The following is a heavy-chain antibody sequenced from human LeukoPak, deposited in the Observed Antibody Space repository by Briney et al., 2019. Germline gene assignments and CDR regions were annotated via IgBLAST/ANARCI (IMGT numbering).Heavy chain of an antibody. D-gene: IGHD3-16*01. CDR2: INHSGST. V-gene: IGHV4-34*01. CDR3: ASLRGQWGLYGMDV. Sequence: SETLSLTCAVYGGSFSGYYWSWIRQPPGKGLEWIGEINHSGSTNYNPSLKSRVTISVDTSKNQFSLKLSSVTAADTAVYYCASLRGQWGLYGMDVWGQGTTVTVSS. J-gene: IGHJ6*02. CDR1: GGSFSGYY.